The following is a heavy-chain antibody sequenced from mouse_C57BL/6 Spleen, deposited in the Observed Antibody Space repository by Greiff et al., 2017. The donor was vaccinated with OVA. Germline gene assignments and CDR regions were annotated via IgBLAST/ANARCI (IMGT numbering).Heavy chain of an antibody. CDR1: GYAFSSSW. D-gene: IGHD2-1*01. J-gene: IGHJ3*01. CDR3: ARTGNPAY. CDR2: IYPGDGDT. V-gene: IGHV1-82*01. Sequence: QVQLQQSGPELVKPGASVKISCKASGYAFSSSWMNWVKQRPGKGLEWIGRIYPGDGDTNYNGKFKGKATLTADKSSSTAYMQLSSLTSEDSAVYFCARTGNPAYWGQGTLVTVSA.